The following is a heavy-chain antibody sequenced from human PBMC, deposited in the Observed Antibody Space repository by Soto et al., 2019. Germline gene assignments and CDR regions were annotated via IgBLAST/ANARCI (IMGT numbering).Heavy chain of an antibody. CDR1: GNIFNYYE. CDR3: ATVISATTFDH. Sequence: QVHLVQSGAEVKAPGASVRISCATSGNIFNYYEIHWLRQAPGQRLEWMGWINGGNGNTGSPQRFQSRVTMSLDTSARTSYVELRSLSPEDTAVYYCATVISATTFDHWGQGTLVTVSP. V-gene: IGHV1-3*01. CDR2: INGGNGNT. J-gene: IGHJ4*02.